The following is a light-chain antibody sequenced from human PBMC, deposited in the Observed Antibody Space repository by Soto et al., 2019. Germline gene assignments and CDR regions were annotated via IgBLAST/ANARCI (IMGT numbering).Light chain of an antibody. Sequence: EIVLTQSPGTLSLSPGERATLSCRASQTVSSSYLAWYRQKPGQAPRLLIYGASSRATGTPDRFSGSGSGTDFTLTISRLDPEDFAVFYCQQYGSSPLTFGGGTKVDIK. CDR3: QQYGSSPLT. CDR1: QTVSSSY. J-gene: IGKJ4*01. CDR2: GAS. V-gene: IGKV3-20*01.